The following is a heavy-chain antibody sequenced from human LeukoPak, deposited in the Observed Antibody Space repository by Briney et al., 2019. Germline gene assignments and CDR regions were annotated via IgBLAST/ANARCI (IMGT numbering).Heavy chain of an antibody. V-gene: IGHV3-7*01. D-gene: IGHD6-6*01. CDR3: ARPVHYYYYGMDV. Sequence: GGSLRLSCAASGFTFSSYWMSWVRQAPGKGLEWVANIKQDGSEKYYVDSVKGRFTISRDNAKNSLYLQMNSLRAEDTAVYYCARPVHYYYYGMDVWGQGTTVTVSS. CDR2: IKQDGSEK. J-gene: IGHJ6*02. CDR1: GFTFSSYW.